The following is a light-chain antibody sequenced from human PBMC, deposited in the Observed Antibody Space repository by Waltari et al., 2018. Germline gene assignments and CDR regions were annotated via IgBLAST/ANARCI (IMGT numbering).Light chain of an antibody. J-gene: IGLJ2*01. CDR1: NIGSKS. CDR3: LVWHSTTDHHGV. Sequence: SYVVTPSPSVSVAPGETARIPCGGDNIGSKSVHWSQQRPGQAPVLVISYDSDRPSGIPERFSGSNSGNTATLTISWVEADDEADYYCLVWHSTTDHHGVFGGGTKLTVL. V-gene: IGLV3-21*04. CDR2: YDS.